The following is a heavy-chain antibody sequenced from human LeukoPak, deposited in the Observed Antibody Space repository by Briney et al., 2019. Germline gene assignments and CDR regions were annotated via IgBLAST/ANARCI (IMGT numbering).Heavy chain of an antibody. D-gene: IGHD4-17*01. CDR2: IKHDGSEKQDGSEK. J-gene: IGHJ4*02. V-gene: IGHV3-7*01. CDR1: GFTFSQYW. CDR3: ASYYGINWVIGY. Sequence: PGGSLRLSCAASGFTFSQYWMSWVRQAPGKGLEWVANIKHDGSEKQDGSEKNYVDSVKGRFTISRDNAKNSLYLQMNTLRSDDTALYYCASYYGINWVIGYWGQGTLVTVSS.